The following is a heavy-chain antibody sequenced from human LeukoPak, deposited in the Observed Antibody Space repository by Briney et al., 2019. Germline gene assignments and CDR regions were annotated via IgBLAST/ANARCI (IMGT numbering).Heavy chain of an antibody. Sequence: GGSLRLSCAASGFTFSSYGMHWVRQAPGKGLEWVAVISYDGSNKYYADSVKGRFTISRDNSKNTLYLQMNSLRAEDTAVYYCAKDQPRGYSYGYPDYWGQGTLVTVSS. CDR1: GFTFSSYG. V-gene: IGHV3-30*18. D-gene: IGHD5-18*01. J-gene: IGHJ4*02. CDR2: ISYDGSNK. CDR3: AKDQPRGYSYGYPDY.